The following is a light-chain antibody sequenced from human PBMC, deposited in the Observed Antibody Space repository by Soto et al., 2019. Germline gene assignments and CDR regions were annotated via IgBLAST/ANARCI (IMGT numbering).Light chain of an antibody. J-gene: IGKJ3*01. CDR2: DAS. Sequence: EIVLTQSPATLSLSPGERATLSCRASQSVTSNLAWYQQKPGQAPRLLIYDASNRATGIPARFSGSGSGTDFTLILSSLEPEDFAVYYCPQRNNWPTFGPGTKVDIK. V-gene: IGKV3-11*01. CDR1: QSVTSN. CDR3: PQRNNWPT.